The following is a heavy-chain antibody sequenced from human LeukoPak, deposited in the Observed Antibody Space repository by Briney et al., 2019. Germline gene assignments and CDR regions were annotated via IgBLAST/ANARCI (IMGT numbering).Heavy chain of an antibody. CDR3: ARGTATPDY. J-gene: IGHJ4*02. V-gene: IGHV3-33*01. CDR1: RFTFSSYG. D-gene: IGHD2-21*02. CDR2: IWYDGSNK. Sequence: GRSLRLSCAASRFTFSSYGMHWVRQAPGKGLERVAVIWYDGSNKYYADSVKGRFTISRDNSKNTLYLQMNSLRAEDTAVYYCARGTATPDYWGQGTLVTVSS.